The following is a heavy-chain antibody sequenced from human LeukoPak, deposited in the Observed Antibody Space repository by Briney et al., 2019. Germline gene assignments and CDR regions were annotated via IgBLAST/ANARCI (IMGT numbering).Heavy chain of an antibody. CDR3: ARARRPYYDILTGYGMDV. Sequence: SVKVSCKASGYTFTSYGISWVRQAPGQGLEWMGGIIPIFGTANYAQKFQGRVTITADESTSTAYMELSSLRSEDTAVYYCARARRPYYDILTGYGMDVWGKGTTVTVSS. J-gene: IGHJ6*04. CDR1: GYTFTSYG. D-gene: IGHD3-9*01. CDR2: IIPIFGTA. V-gene: IGHV1-69*13.